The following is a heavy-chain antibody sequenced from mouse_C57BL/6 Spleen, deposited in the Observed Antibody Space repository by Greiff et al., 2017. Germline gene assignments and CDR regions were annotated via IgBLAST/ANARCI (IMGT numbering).Heavy chain of an antibody. CDR1: GFTFSNYW. D-gene: IGHD2-4*01. Sequence: EVKVEESGGGLVQPGGSMKLSCVASGFTFSNYWMNWVRQSPEKGLEWVAQIRLKSDNYATHYAESVKGRFTISRDDSKSSVYLQMNNLRAEDTGIYYCPIYYDYEDYWYFDVWGTGTTVTVSS. CDR2: IRLKSDNYAT. J-gene: IGHJ1*03. CDR3: PIYYDYEDYWYFDV. V-gene: IGHV6-3*01.